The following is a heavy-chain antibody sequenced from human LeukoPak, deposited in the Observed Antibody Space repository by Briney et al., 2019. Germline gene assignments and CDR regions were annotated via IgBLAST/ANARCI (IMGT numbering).Heavy chain of an antibody. CDR1: GFTFGSYW. D-gene: IGHD7-27*01. V-gene: IGHV3-21*01. CDR3: ARDWALTK. J-gene: IGHJ4*02. Sequence: GGSLRLSCTASGFTFGSYWMHWVRQAPGKGLEWVSSISGSGTHKFYGDSVKGRFNISRDNAKNSLFLQMTSLRAEDTAVYYCARDWALTKWGQGTLVTVSS. CDR2: ISGSGTHK.